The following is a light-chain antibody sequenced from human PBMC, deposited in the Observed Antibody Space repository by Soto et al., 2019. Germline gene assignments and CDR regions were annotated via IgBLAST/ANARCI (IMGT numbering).Light chain of an antibody. CDR3: CSYAGSRV. CDR1: SSNIGTNH. J-gene: IGLJ3*02. CDR2: RNS. V-gene: IGLV1-47*01. Sequence: QSVLTQPPSASGTPGQWVTISCSGGSSNIGTNHVYWYQHLPGAAPKLLTYRNSLRPSGVPDRFSGSNSGTSASLAISGLQAEDEAHYYCCSYAGSRVFGGGTKLTVL.